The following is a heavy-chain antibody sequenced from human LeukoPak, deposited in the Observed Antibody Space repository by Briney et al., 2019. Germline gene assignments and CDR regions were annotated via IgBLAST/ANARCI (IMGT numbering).Heavy chain of an antibody. CDR3: AGGTRMLSLDY. D-gene: IGHD2-8*01. CDR1: GGSFSGYY. V-gene: IGHV4-34*01. Sequence: SETLSLTSAVHGGSFSGYYWSWIRQPPGKGLEWIGENNHSGRTNYNPSLKSRVNISVATSKNKFSLNLSSVTAAATALYYCAGGTRMLSLDYWGQGTLVTVSS. J-gene: IGHJ4*02. CDR2: NNHSGRT.